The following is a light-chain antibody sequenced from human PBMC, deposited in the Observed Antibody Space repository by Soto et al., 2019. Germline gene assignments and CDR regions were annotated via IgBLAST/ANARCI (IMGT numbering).Light chain of an antibody. Sequence: DIQMTQSPSTLSGSVGDRVTITCRASQTISSWLAWYQQKPGKAPKLLIYKASTLKSGVPSRFSGSGSGTEFTLTISSLQPEDFATYNCQQFNSYPFGFGQGTKVDIK. J-gene: IGKJ1*01. CDR1: QTISSW. CDR3: QQFNSYPFG. V-gene: IGKV1-5*03. CDR2: KAS.